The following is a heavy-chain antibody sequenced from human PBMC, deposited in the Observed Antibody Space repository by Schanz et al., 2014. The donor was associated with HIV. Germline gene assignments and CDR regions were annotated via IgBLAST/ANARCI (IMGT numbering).Heavy chain of an antibody. J-gene: IGHJ4*02. D-gene: IGHD6-19*01. CDR3: ARDPSRLVEAGYFDN. V-gene: IGHV3-33*05. CDR1: GFTFSNYG. Sequence: VQLVESGGGLVQPGRSLRLSCAASGFTFSNYGMHWVRQAPGKGLEWVSAVTNSGSYVNYADSVKGRFTISRDNSRNQMYLQMNSLRTEDTAVYYCARDPSRLVEAGYFDNWGQGTLVTVSS. CDR2: VTNSGSYV.